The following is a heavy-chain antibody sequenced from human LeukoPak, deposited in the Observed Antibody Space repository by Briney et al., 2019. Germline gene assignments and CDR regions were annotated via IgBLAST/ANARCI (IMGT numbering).Heavy chain of an antibody. CDR2: IYPGDPDT. CDR3: ARQSDSSGYYLYYFDY. Sequence: GESLKISCKGSGYSFTSYWIGWVRQMPGKGLEWMGIIYPGDPDTRYSPSFQGQVTISADKSISTAYLQWSSLKASDTAMYYCARQSDSSGYYLYYFDYWGQGTLVTVSS. CDR1: GYSFTSYW. D-gene: IGHD3-22*01. J-gene: IGHJ4*02. V-gene: IGHV5-51*01.